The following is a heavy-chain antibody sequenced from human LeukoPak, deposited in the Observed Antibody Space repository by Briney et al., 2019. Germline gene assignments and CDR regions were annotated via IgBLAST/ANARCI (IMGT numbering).Heavy chain of an antibody. J-gene: IGHJ2*01. V-gene: IGHV3-23*01. CDR3: AKNGVNYWYFDL. CDR1: GFTFSSYA. D-gene: IGHD2-8*01. Sequence: PGGSLRLSCAASGFTFSSYAMSWVRQAPGKGLEWVSGISGSGGDTYNADSVKGRFTISRDNSKNTLYLQMNSLRAEDTAVYYCAKNGVNYWYFDLWGRGTLVTASS. CDR2: ISGSGGDT.